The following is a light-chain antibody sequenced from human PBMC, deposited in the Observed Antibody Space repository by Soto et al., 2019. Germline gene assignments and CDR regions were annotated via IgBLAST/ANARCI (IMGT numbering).Light chain of an antibody. CDR1: QSVSVY. J-gene: IGKJ4*01. V-gene: IGKV3-11*01. CDR3: QQRSNWPPN. CDR2: DAS. Sequence: EIVLTQSPATLSLSPGERATLSCRASQSVSVYLAWYQQKPGQAPRLLIYDASNRATGIPVRFSGSGSGTDFTLTISSLEPEDFAVYYCQQRSNWPPNFGGGTKVEIK.